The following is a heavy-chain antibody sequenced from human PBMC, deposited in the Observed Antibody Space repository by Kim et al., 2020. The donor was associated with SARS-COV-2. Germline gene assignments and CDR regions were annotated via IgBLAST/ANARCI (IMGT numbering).Heavy chain of an antibody. CDR3: ARDCGGSYDNWFDP. Sequence: SETLSLTCTVSGGSISSGGYYWSWIRQHPGKGLEWIGYIYYSGSTYYNPSLKSRVTISVDTSKNQFSLKLSSVTAADTAVYYCARDCGGSYDNWFDPWGQGTLVTVSS. CDR1: GGSISSGGYY. D-gene: IGHD1-26*01. CDR2: IYYSGST. J-gene: IGHJ5*02. V-gene: IGHV4-31*03.